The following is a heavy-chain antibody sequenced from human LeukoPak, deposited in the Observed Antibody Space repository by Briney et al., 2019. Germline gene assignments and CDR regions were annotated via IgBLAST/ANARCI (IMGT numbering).Heavy chain of an antibody. Sequence: PGGSLRLSCAASGFTFSSYAMSWVRQAPGKGLEWVSAISGSGGNTYYADSVKGRFTISRDSSKNTLYLQVNSLRAEDTAVYYCAELGITMIGGVWGKGTTVTISS. V-gene: IGHV3-23*01. CDR3: AELGITMIGGV. CDR2: ISGSGGNT. CDR1: GFTFSSYA. D-gene: IGHD3-10*02. J-gene: IGHJ6*04.